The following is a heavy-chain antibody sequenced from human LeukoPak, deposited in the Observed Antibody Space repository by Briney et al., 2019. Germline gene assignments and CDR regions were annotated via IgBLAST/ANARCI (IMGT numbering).Heavy chain of an antibody. D-gene: IGHD3-10*01. J-gene: IGHJ4*02. CDR1: GFTFSSYW. Sequence: GGSLRLSCTASGFTFSSYWMHWVRQAPGKGLEWVSAISGSGGSTYYADSVKGRFTISRDNSKNTLYLQMNSLRAEDTAVYYCAKRAYYGSGSRSHYFDYWGQGTLVTVSS. CDR2: ISGSGGST. V-gene: IGHV3-23*01. CDR3: AKRAYYGSGSRSHYFDY.